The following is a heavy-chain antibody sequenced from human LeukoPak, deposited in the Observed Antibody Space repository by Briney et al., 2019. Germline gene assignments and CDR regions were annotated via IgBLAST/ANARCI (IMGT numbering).Heavy chain of an antibody. CDR3: ARDGDGYNWMAARDY. D-gene: IGHD5-24*01. CDR1: GGSISSGSYY. CDR2: IYTSGST. J-gene: IGHJ4*02. V-gene: IGHV4-61*02. Sequence: SETLSLTCTVSGGSISSGSYYWSWIRQPAGKGLEWIGRIYTSGSTNYNPSLKSRVTISVDTSKNQFSLKLSSVTAADTAVYYCARDGDGYNWMAARDYWGQGTLVTVSS.